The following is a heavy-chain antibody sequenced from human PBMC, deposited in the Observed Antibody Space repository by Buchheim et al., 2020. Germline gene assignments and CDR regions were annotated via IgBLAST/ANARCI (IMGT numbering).Heavy chain of an antibody. D-gene: IGHD2-2*01. V-gene: IGHV3-23*01. CDR2: ISGSGDNI. CDR1: GFSFKDSA. Sequence: EVQLLESGGGLVQPGESLRLSCAGSGFSFKDSAMTWVRQAPGKGLQWVSSISGSGDNIYYADSVTGRFTLSRDNSKNTLFLQMGSLSAEDTALYFCAKGGYCSTSSCPPELWGQGTL. J-gene: IGHJ4*02. CDR3: AKGGYCSTSSCPPEL.